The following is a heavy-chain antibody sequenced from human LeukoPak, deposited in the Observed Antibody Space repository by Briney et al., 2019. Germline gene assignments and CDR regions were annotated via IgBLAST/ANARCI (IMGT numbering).Heavy chain of an antibody. Sequence: PSETLSLTCAVSGGSFSSSNWWSWVRQPPGRGLGGNEKIYHSGGINYNPSFKSRVTISVDKSKNQFSLKLRSVTAADTAVYYCPRATRRPMVRGVFDYWGQGTLVTVSS. D-gene: IGHD3-10*01. V-gene: IGHV4-4*02. CDR3: PRATRRPMVRGVFDY. CDR1: GGSFSSSNW. CDR2: IYHSGGI. J-gene: IGHJ4*02.